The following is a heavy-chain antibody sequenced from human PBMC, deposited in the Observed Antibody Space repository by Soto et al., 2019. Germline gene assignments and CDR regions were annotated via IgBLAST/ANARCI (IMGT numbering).Heavy chain of an antibody. CDR1: GFTFSSYW. D-gene: IGHD1-26*01. V-gene: IGHV3-74*01. Sequence: EVQLVESGGGLVQPGGSLRLSCAASGFTFSSYWMHWVPQAPGKGLGWVSRIDNAGSSVRYADSVKGRFTISRDNAKNTLYLQMNSLRAEDTAVYYCTRVGGSVSGMDVWGQGTTVTVSS. J-gene: IGHJ6*02. CDR3: TRVGGSVSGMDV. CDR2: IDNAGSSV.